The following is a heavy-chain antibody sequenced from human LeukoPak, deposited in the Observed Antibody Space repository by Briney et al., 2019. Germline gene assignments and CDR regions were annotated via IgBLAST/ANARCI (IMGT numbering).Heavy chain of an antibody. J-gene: IGHJ4*02. Sequence: GGSLRLSCAASGFTFSSYGMHWVRQAPGKGLESVAVIWYDGSNKYYADSVKGRFTISRDNSKNTLYLQMNSLRAEDTAVCYCTRAPGATVTYFDYWGQGTLVTVSS. D-gene: IGHD4-17*01. V-gene: IGHV3-33*01. CDR1: GFTFSSYG. CDR2: IWYDGSNK. CDR3: TRAPGATVTYFDY.